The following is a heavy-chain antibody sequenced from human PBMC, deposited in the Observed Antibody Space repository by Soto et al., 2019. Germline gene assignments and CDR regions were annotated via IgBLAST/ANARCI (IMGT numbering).Heavy chain of an antibody. V-gene: IGHV2-5*02. J-gene: IGHJ4*02. CDR1: GFSLRTSGVG. D-gene: IGHD3-16*01. Sequence: QITLKESGPTLVKPTQTLTLTCAFSGFSLRTSGVGVGWIRQPPGKALEWLALIYWDGYKHYSPSLKSRLTTPEEPPKNPVCHTMTHTGPVEIATDACAHKGGGDRILDYGGQEPLVTVSS. CDR2: IYWDGYK. CDR3: AHKGGGDRILDY.